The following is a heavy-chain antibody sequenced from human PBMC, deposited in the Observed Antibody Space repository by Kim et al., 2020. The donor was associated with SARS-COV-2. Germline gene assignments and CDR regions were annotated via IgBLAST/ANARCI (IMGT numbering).Heavy chain of an antibody. J-gene: IGHJ5*02. V-gene: IGHV7-4-1*02. CDR1: GYTFTSYA. CDR2: INTNTGNP. D-gene: IGHD3-3*01. Sequence: ASVKVSCKASGYTFTSYAMNWVRQAPGQGLEWMGWINTNTGNPTYAQGFTGRFVFSLDTSVSTAYLQISSLKAEDTAVYYCARLYLSFWSGYQKYNWFDPWGQGTLVTVSS. CDR3: ARLYLSFWSGYQKYNWFDP.